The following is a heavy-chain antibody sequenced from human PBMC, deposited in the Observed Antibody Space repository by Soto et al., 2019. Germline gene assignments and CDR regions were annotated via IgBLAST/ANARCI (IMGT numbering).Heavy chain of an antibody. Sequence: QLQLQESGSGLVKPSQTLSLTCAVSGGSISSGGYSWSWIRQPPGKGLEWIGYIYESGSTYYNPSPKGRVTISVGRVKNPFSLKLGSGTAAETAVYYCARAHYGDYGYGMDVWGQGTTVTVSS. J-gene: IGHJ6*02. CDR2: IYESGST. V-gene: IGHV4-30-2*01. CDR1: GGSISSGGYS. CDR3: ARAHYGDYGYGMDV. D-gene: IGHD4-17*01.